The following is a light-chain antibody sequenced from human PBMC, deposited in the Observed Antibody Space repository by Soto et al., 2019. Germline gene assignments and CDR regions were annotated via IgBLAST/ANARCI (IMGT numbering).Light chain of an antibody. V-gene: IGLV2-11*01. CDR1: SSDVGIYNY. J-gene: IGLJ1*01. CDR2: DVS. CDR3: CSYGGSYTPYV. Sequence: QSALTQPRSVSGSPGQSVTISCTGTSSDVGIYNYVSWYQQHPGKAPKLIIYDVSKRPSGVPDRFSGSKSGNTASLTISGLQAEDEGEYFCCSYGGSYTPYVFGTGTKLTVL.